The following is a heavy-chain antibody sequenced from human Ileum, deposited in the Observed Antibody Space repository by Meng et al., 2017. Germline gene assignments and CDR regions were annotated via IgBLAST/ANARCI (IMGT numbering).Heavy chain of an antibody. J-gene: IGHJ4*02. V-gene: IGHV3-74*01. D-gene: IGHD2-15*01. Sequence: GGSLRLSCAASGFTFSNYWMHWVRQAPGKGLVWVSHINSDGSSTNYADSVKGRFTSSRDNAKNSLYLQMNNLRAEDTAVYYCARGDITLPRFVVVDWGQGTLVTVSS. CDR3: ARGDITLPRFVVVD. CDR2: INSDGSST. CDR1: GFTFSNYW.